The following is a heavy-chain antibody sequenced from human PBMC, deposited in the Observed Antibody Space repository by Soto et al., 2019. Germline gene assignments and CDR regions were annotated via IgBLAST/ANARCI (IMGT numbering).Heavy chain of an antibody. CDR2: IDASGNT. CDR1: VDSISTYY. J-gene: IGHJ6*02. Sequence: SETLCLTCTVSVDSISTYYGSWIRRPAGKGLEWIGRIDASGNTNYNPSLKSRVTMSADTSKKQFSLKLTSVTAADTAVYYCARYSNNWFQTEGMDVWGQGTTVPVSS. D-gene: IGHD1-20*01. V-gene: IGHV4-4*07. CDR3: ARYSNNWFQTEGMDV.